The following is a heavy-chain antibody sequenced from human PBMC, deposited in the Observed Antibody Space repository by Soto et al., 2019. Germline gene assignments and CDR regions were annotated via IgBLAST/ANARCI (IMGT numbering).Heavy chain of an antibody. CDR3: ARENYFDY. V-gene: IGHV3-7*01. Sequence: GGSLRLSCAGSGFTFRNFWMGWVRQAPGKRLEWVANIKQDGSETSYADSVRGRFTVFRDNARSSLFLHMNRLRAEDTAVYYCARENYFDYWGQGALVTVSS. CDR2: IKQDGSET. J-gene: IGHJ4*02. CDR1: GFTFRNFW.